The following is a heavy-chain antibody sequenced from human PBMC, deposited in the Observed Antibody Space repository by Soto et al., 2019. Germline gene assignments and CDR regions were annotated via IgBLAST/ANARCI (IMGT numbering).Heavy chain of an antibody. J-gene: IGHJ6*02. V-gene: IGHV3-33*01. CDR2: IWYDGSNK. CDR1: GFTFSSYG. CDR3: ARDQEQLETLGYYYYYGMDV. Sequence: QVQLVESGGGVVQPGRSLRLSCAASGFTFSSYGMHWVRQAPGKGLEGVAVIWYDGSNKYYADSVKGRFTISRDNSKNTLYLQINSLRAEDTAVYYCARDQEQLETLGYYYYYGMDVWGQGTTVTVSS. D-gene: IGHD6-13*01.